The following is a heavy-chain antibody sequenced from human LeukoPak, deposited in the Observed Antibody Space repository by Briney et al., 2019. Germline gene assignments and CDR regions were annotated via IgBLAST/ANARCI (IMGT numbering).Heavy chain of an antibody. V-gene: IGHV3-21*01. CDR1: DFTFSRYS. CDR2: ISSGGHNI. CDR3: ARHGDGFYHGMDV. Sequence: GGSLRLSCAASDFTFSRYSMNWFRQAPGEGLEGVSSISSGGHNIFYADPVKGRFTISRDNAKNSLYLQMNSLRVEDTAVYYCARHGDGFYHGMDVWGQGTTVTVSS. J-gene: IGHJ6*01. D-gene: IGHD4-17*01.